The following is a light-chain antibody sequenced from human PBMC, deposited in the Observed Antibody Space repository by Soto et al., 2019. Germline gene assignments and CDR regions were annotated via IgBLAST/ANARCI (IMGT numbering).Light chain of an antibody. J-gene: IGKJ5*01. CDR1: QSISKY. V-gene: IGKV1-39*01. Sequence: DIQMTQSPSSLSASVGDRVTLTCRASQSISKYLSWYQQKPGKPPKLLIYAAYNLQSGVPSRFSGGGSGADFTLTISNLQPEDFATYYCQQTYSIPPVTFGQGTRLEIK. CDR2: AAY. CDR3: QQTYSIPPVT.